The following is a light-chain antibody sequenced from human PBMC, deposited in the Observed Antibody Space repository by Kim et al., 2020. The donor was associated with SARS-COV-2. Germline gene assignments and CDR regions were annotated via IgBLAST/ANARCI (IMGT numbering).Light chain of an antibody. Sequence: EIVLTQSPGTLSLSPGERATLSCRASQTISSSYLGWYQQKPGQAPRLLIYGASNGATGVPDRFSGSGSGTDFTLTITRLEPEDFATYYCHYYGMSPWTFGQGTKLDIK. V-gene: IGKV3-20*01. J-gene: IGKJ1*01. CDR2: GAS. CDR3: HYYGMSPWT. CDR1: QTISSSY.